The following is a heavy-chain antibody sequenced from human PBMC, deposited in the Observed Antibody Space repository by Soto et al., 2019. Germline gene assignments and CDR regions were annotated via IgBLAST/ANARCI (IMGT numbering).Heavy chain of an antibody. Sequence: QVQLVQSGAEVKKPGSSVKVSCEPSGGTFSSYSIIWVRQAPGPGLEWMGRIIPIDGRRNYAQKFQGRDEITADKPTSTGYMELSSLRFEDTAGYYCARMVCYDISGYSMDVWGQGPPVTVSS. J-gene: IGHJ6*02. CDR1: GGTFSSYS. V-gene: IGHV1-69*02. D-gene: IGHD3-22*01. CDR3: ARMVCYDISGYSMDV. CDR2: IIPIDGRR.